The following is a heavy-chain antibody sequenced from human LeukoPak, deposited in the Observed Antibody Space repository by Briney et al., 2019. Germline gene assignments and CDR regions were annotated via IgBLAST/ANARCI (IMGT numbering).Heavy chain of an antibody. CDR2: IKEDGSEK. CDR1: GFSSSNYV. J-gene: IGHJ3*02. V-gene: IGHV3-7*01. D-gene: IGHD6-19*01. CDR3: ARDKGLGYSSGWYSAFDM. Sequence: GGSLRLSCEASGFSSSNYVMSWVRQAPGKGLEWVGNIKEDGSEKYYVDSVKGRFTISRDNAKNSLYLQMNSLRAEDTAVYYCARDKGLGYSSGWYSAFDMWGQGTMVTVSS.